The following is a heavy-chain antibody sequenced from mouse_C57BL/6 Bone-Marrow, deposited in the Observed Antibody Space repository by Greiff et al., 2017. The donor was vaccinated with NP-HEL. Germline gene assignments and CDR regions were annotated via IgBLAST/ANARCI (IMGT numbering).Heavy chain of an antibody. D-gene: IGHD1-3*01. CDR2: IDPSDSYT. CDR3: AREESIFQYYFDY. Sequence: QVQLQQPGAELVMPGASVKLSCKASGYTFTSYWMHWVKQRPGQGLEWIGEIDPSDSYTNYNQKFKGKSTLTVDKSSSTAYMQLSSLTSEDSAVYYCAREESIFQYYFDYWGQGTTLTVSS. CDR1: GYTFTSYW. J-gene: IGHJ2*01. V-gene: IGHV1-69*01.